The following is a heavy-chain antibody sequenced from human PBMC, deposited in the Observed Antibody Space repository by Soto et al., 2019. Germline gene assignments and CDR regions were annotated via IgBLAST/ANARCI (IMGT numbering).Heavy chain of an antibody. J-gene: IGHJ6*02. Sequence: ASVKVSCKGSGYTFTSYAMHLVRHAPGQGLEWMGWINTNTGNPTYAQGFPGRFFFSLDTSVSTAYLQICSLKAEDTAVYYCATHTFLYYAFWSGYYSYYGMDVWGPGTTVTVSS. CDR2: INTNTGNP. V-gene: IGHV7-4-1*01. CDR3: ATHTFLYYAFWSGYYSYYGMDV. D-gene: IGHD3-3*01. CDR1: GYTFTSYA.